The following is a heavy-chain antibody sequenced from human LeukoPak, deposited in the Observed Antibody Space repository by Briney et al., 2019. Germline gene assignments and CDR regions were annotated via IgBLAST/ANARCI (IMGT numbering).Heavy chain of an antibody. V-gene: IGHV4-39*01. CDR3: ARHRARDSSGWYMRGPFDY. D-gene: IGHD6-19*01. CDR2: IYYSGIT. Sequence: SETLSLTCTVSGGSISSSRYYWGWIRQPPGKGLEWIGSIYYSGITYYNPSLKSRVTISVDTSKNQFSLKLSSVTAADTAVYYCARHRARDSSGWYMRGPFDYWGQGTLVTVSS. J-gene: IGHJ4*02. CDR1: GGSISSSRYY.